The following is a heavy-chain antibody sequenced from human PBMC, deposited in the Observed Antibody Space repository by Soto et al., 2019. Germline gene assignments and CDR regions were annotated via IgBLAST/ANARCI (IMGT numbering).Heavy chain of an antibody. J-gene: IGHJ4*02. V-gene: IGHV1-18*03. CDR1: GYTFINYG. D-gene: IGHD2-15*01. CDR2: ISTYSGNT. CDR3: ARDVGVSTLPYYLDS. Sequence: ASVKVSCKASGYTFINYGISWVRQAPGQGLEWMGWISTYSGNTHFAQKLQGRVTMTTDTSTSTAYMELRSLRSDDMAVYYCARDVGVSTLPYYLDSWGQGTLVTVSS.